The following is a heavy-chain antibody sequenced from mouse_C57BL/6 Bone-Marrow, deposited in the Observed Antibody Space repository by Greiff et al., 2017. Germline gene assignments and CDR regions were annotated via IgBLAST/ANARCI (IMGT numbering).Heavy chain of an antibody. CDR3: ARHEDRADDYDPWFAY. D-gene: IGHD2-4*01. V-gene: IGHV1-62-2*01. J-gene: IGHJ3*01. CDR1: GYTFTEYT. Sequence: QVQLQQSGAELVKPGASVKLSCKASGYTFTEYTIHWVKQRSGQGLEWIGWFYPGSGSIKYNEKFKDNATLTADKSSSTAYMELSSLTSEDSAVYFCARHEDRADDYDPWFAYWGQGTLVTVSA. CDR2: FYPGSGSI.